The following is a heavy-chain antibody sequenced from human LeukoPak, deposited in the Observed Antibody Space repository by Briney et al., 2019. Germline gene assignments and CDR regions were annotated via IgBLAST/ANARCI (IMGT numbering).Heavy chain of an antibody. V-gene: IGHV1-69*13. J-gene: IGHJ3*02. CDR3: ARAGAAAGPGAFDI. Sequence: GASVKVSCKASGGTFSTYGINWVRQAPGQGPEWLGGITPMFGSAMYAPEFQDRVTITADASTSTSHMELSGLRSEDTAVYYCARAGAAAGPGAFDIWGQGTMVTVSS. D-gene: IGHD6-13*01. CDR1: GGTFSTYG. CDR2: ITPMFGSA.